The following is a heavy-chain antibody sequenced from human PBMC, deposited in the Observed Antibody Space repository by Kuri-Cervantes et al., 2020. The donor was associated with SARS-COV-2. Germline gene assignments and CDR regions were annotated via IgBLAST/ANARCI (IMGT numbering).Heavy chain of an antibody. CDR2: ISYDTRNK. V-gene: IGHV3-30*18. Sequence: GGSLRLSCAASGFTFSSYGMHWVRRAPGKGLEWVAVISYDTRNKYYADSVKGRFTISRDNSKNTLYLQVNSLRAEDTAVYYCAKIPFYDSSGYYSNYWGQGTLVTVSS. D-gene: IGHD3-22*01. CDR3: AKIPFYDSSGYYSNY. CDR1: GFTFSSYG. J-gene: IGHJ4*02.